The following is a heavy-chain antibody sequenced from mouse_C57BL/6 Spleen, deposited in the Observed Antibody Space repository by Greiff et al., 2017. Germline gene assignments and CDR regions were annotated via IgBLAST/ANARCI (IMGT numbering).Heavy chain of an antibody. D-gene: IGHD2-2*01. CDR1: GFTFSNYW. J-gene: IGHJ4*01. CDR2: IRLKSDNYAT. Sequence: EVKLQESGGGLVQPGGSMKLSCVASGFTFSNYWMNWVRQSPEKGLEWVAQIRLKSDNYATHYAESVKGRFTIQRDDSKSSVYLQMNNLRAEDTGMYYCTEAWFYYAMDYWGQGTSVTVSS. V-gene: IGHV6-3*01. CDR3: TEAWFYYAMDY.